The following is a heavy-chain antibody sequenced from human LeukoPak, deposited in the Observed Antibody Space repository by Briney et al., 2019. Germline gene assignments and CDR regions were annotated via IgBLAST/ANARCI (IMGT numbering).Heavy chain of an antibody. J-gene: IGHJ4*02. CDR3: AKESGKFDY. V-gene: IGHV3-43*02. CDR1: GLSFDDSA. CDR2: ISADGGST. Sequence: GGSLRLSCVASGLSFDDSAMHWVRQAPGKGLEWVSLISADGGSTFSADSVKGRFSISRDNSKNSLYLQMNSLRSEDTAMYYCAKESGKFDYWGQGTLVAVSS.